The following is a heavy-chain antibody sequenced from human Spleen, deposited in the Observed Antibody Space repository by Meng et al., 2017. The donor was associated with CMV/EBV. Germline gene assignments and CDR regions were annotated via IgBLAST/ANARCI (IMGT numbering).Heavy chain of an antibody. CDR1: GFTFSSYA. Sequence: GESLKISCAASGFTFSSYAMHWVRQAPGKGLEWVAVISYDGSNKYYADSVRGRFTISRDNSKNTLYLQMNSLRAEDTAVYYCASLYNWNDAIDYWGQGTLVTVSS. V-gene: IGHV3-30*14. J-gene: IGHJ4*02. D-gene: IGHD1-20*01. CDR2: ISYDGSNK. CDR3: ASLYNWNDAIDY.